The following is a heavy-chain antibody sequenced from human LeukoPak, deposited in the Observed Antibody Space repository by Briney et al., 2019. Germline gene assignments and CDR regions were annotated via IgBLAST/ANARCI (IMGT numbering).Heavy chain of an antibody. V-gene: IGHV3-48*03. J-gene: IGHJ4*02. CDR2: ISSSGSII. Sequence: PGGSLRLSSAPSGFTSSSYEMNTVRQAPRKGLERVSYISSSGSIIYYADSLKGRFTISRDNAMNSLYLQMNSLRAEDTAVYYCASSVLVSRPYYFDYWGQGTLVTVS. CDR3: ASSVLVSRPYYFDY. CDR1: GFTSSSYE. D-gene: IGHD5/OR15-5a*01.